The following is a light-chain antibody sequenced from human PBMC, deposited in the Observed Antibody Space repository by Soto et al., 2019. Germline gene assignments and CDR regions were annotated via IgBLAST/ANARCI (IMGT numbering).Light chain of an antibody. CDR3: QKYNSAPPD. J-gene: IGKJ4*01. Sequence: DIQMTQSPSSLSASVGVRVTITCRAIQGISNYLALYQQKPGKVPKLLIYPASTLQSGVPSRFSGSGSGTDFTLNISSLQPEDVATYYCQKYNSAPPDFGGGTKVEIK. CDR2: PAS. CDR1: QGISNY. V-gene: IGKV1-27*01.